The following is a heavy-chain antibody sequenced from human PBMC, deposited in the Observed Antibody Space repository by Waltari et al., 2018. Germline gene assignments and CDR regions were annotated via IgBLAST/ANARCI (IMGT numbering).Heavy chain of an antibody. CDR2: INPNSGAT. V-gene: IGHV1-2*06. CDR3: ARVLSTVQLGIFAY. J-gene: IGHJ4*02. D-gene: IGHD7-27*01. Sequence: QVQMVQSGAEVKKPGAAVKVSCKASGSRFTADYLHWVRQAPGKGLEWMGRINPNSGATTYAQMFQGRVTMTRDTSISTAYMEVTGLRSDDTAVYYCARVLSTVQLGIFAYWGQGTVVTVSS. CDR1: GSRFTADY.